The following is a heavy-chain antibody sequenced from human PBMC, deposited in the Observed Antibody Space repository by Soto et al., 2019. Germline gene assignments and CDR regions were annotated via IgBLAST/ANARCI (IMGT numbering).Heavy chain of an antibody. CDR1: GGTSSNFV. CDR3: ARPKRSGYDRGDSYYHTMDV. CDR2: ILPMFGAV. J-gene: IGHJ6*02. D-gene: IGHD3-3*01. Sequence: QMRLVQSGAEVKNSGSSVKVSCKASGGTSSNFVITWVRQVPGQGLERLGGILPMFGAVKYAQKFQDRLTITADRSTNTASTELGSLRSEDTAVYYCARPKRSGYDRGDSYYHTMDVWGHGTTVTVS. V-gene: IGHV1-69*06.